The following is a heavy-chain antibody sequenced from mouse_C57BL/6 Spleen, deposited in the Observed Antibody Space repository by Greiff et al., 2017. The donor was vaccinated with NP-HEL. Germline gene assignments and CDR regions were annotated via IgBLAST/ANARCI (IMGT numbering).Heavy chain of an antibody. CDR1: GYTFTDYY. J-gene: IGHJ4*01. D-gene: IGHD1-1*01. Sequence: VQLQQSGPELVKPGASVKISCKASGYTFTDYYMNWVKQSHGKSLEWIGDINPNNGGTSYNQKFKGKATLTVDKSSSTAYMELRSLTSEDSAVYYCADIYYYGSSYEVYAMDYWGKGTSVTVSS. V-gene: IGHV1-26*01. CDR2: INPNNGGT. CDR3: ADIYYYGSSYEVYAMDY.